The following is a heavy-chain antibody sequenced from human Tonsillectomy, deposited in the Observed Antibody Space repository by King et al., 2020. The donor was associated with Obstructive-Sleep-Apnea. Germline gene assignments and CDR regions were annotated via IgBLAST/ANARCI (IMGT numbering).Heavy chain of an antibody. V-gene: IGHV4-31*03. CDR3: ARTEYCGGDCISDD. Sequence: VQLQESGPGLVKPSQTLSLTCTVSGASIRSDSHSWNWIRQLPGKGLEWIGYIYHNGVTYYNPSLKTRVTMSVETSNNQFSLRMSSVTAADTAVYFCARTEYCGGDCISDDWGQGTRVTVSS. CDR2: IYHNGVT. D-gene: IGHD2-21*02. CDR1: GASIRSDSHS. J-gene: IGHJ4*02.